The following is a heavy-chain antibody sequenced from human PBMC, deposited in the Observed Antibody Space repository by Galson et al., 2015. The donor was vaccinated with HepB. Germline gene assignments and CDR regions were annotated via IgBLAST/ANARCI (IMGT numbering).Heavy chain of an antibody. CDR2: IDWDDDK. CDR1: GFSLSTHGMC. Sequence: PALVKPTQTLTLTCSFPGFSLSTHGMCVSWIRQPPGKALEWLARIDWDDDKYYTTSLKTRLTISKDTSKNQVVLTMTNVDPVDTATYFCARESGSFYSDVFDYWGQGILVTVSS. V-gene: IGHV2-70*11. J-gene: IGHJ4*02. CDR3: ARESGSFYSDVFDY. D-gene: IGHD5-12*01.